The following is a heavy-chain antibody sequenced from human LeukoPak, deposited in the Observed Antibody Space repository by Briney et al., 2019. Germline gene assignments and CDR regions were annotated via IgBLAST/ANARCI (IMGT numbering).Heavy chain of an antibody. D-gene: IGHD1-26*01. V-gene: IGHV4-38-2*01. CDR3: AGRWELLTEFDY. J-gene: IGHJ4*02. CDR2: IYHSGST. CDR1: GYSISSGYY. Sequence: PSETLSLTCAVSGYSISSGYYWGWIRQPPGKGLEWIGSIYHSGSTYYNPSLKSRVTISVDTSKNQFSLKLSSVTAADTAVYYCAGRWELLTEFDYWGQGTLVTVSS.